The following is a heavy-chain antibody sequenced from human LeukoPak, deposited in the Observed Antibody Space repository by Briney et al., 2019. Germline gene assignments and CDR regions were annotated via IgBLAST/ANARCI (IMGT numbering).Heavy chain of an antibody. D-gene: IGHD6-19*01. CDR2: IYYSGST. Sequence: SETLSLTCTVAGGSISSYYWSWIRQPPGKGLEWIGYIYYSGSTNYNPSLKSRVTISVDTSKNQFSLKLSSVTAADTAVYYCARVPGSSGWYTTFDPWGQGTLVTVSS. V-gene: IGHV4-59*01. J-gene: IGHJ5*02. CDR3: ARVPGSSGWYTTFDP. CDR1: GGSISSYY.